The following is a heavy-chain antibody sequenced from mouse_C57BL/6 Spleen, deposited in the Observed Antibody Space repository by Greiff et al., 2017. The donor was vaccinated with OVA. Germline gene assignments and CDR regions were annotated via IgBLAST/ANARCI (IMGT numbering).Heavy chain of an antibody. Sequence: EVKLVESGEGLVKPGGSLKLSCAASGFTFSSYAMSWVRQTPEKRLEWVAYISSGGDYLYYADTVKGRFTISRDNARNTRYLQMSSLKSEYTARYYCTRDYDYWYFDVWGTGTTVTVSS. J-gene: IGHJ1*03. CDR1: GFTFSSYA. CDR3: TRDYDYWYFDV. D-gene: IGHD2-3*01. CDR2: ISSGGDYL. V-gene: IGHV5-9-1*02.